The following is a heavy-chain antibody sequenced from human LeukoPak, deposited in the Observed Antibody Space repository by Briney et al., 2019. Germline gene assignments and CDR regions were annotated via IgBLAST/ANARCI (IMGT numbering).Heavy chain of an antibody. CDR1: GYTFTNYH. V-gene: IGHV1-46*01. CDR3: ARARSSSWYDAYGI. Sequence: ASVKVSCKTSGYTFTNYHMHWVRQAPGQGLEWMGIIDPTGGGTSYTQKLQGRVNMTRDTSTSTLYMELSSLRSEDTAVYYCARARSSSWYDAYGIWGQGAMVTVSS. CDR2: IDPTGGGT. J-gene: IGHJ3*02. D-gene: IGHD6-13*01.